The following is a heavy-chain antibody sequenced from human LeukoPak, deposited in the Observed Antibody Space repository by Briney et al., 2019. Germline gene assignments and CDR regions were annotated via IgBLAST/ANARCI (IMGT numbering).Heavy chain of an antibody. Sequence: SVTLSLTCSVSGGSISSSTDYWGWIRQPPGKGLEWIGNLYYSGGTYYNPSLKSRVTISVDTSKKQFSLKLSSVTAADTAVYYCARHASGSGSYDYWGQGTLVTVSS. V-gene: IGHV4-39*01. CDR1: GGSISSSTDY. CDR2: LYYSGGT. D-gene: IGHD3-10*01. J-gene: IGHJ4*02. CDR3: ARHASGSGSYDY.